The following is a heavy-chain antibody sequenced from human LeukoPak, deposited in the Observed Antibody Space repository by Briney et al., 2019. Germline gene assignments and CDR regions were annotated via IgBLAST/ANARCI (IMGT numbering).Heavy chain of an antibody. D-gene: IGHD6-13*01. CDR2: IKQDGSEK. CDR3: ARALPGSSWYLVY. Sequence: GGSLRLSCAASGFTFSSYWMSWVRQAPGKGLEWVANIKQDGSEKYYVDSVKGRFIISRDNAKNSLYLQMNSLRAEDTAVYYCARALPGSSWYLVYWGQGTLVTVSS. CDR1: GFTFSSYW. V-gene: IGHV3-7*01. J-gene: IGHJ4*02.